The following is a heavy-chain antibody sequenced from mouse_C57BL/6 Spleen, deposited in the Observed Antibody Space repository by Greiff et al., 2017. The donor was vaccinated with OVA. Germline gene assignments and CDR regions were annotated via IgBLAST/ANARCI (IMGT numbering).Heavy chain of an antibody. CDR2: IDPNSGGT. CDR1: GYTFTSYW. CDR3: DRWGTTVVDPYYAMDY. V-gene: IGHV1-72*01. J-gene: IGHJ4*01. Sequence: VQLQQPGAELVKPGASVKLSCKASGYTFTSYWMHWVKQRPGRGLEWIGRIDPNSGGTKYNEKFKSKATLTVDKPSSTAYMQLSSLTSEDSEVYYCDRWGTTVVDPYYAMDYWGQGTSVTVSS. D-gene: IGHD1-1*01.